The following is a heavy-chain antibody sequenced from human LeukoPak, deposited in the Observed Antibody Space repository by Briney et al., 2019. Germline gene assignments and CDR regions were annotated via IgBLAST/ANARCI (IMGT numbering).Heavy chain of an antibody. V-gene: IGHV1-8*01. CDR1: GYTFTSYD. CDR2: MNPNSGNT. Sequence: GASVKVSCKASGYTFTSYDINWVRQATGQGLEWMGWMNPNSGNTGYAQKFQGRVTMTRNTSISTAYMELSSLRSEDTAVYYCARTNLYCSSTSCYMDFDYWGQGTLVTVSS. CDR3: ARTNLYCSSTSCYMDFDY. D-gene: IGHD2-2*02. J-gene: IGHJ4*02.